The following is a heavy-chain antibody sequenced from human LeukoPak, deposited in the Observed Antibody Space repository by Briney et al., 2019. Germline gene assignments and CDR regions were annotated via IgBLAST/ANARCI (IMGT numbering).Heavy chain of an antibody. CDR1: GYTFTSYD. Sequence: ASVKVSCKASGYTFTSYDINWVRQATGQGLEWMGWMNPNSGNTGYAQKFQGRVTITRNTSISTAYMELSSLRSEDTAVYYCARGEGGTTSSWFDPWGQGTLVTVSS. CDR3: ARGEGGTTSSWFDP. D-gene: IGHD1-7*01. CDR2: MNPNSGNT. V-gene: IGHV1-8*03. J-gene: IGHJ5*02.